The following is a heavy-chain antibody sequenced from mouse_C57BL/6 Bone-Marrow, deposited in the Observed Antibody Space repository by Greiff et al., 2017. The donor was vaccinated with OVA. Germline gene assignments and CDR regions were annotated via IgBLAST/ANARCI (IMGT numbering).Heavy chain of an antibody. J-gene: IGHJ3*01. CDR3: ASDYGSSFFAY. V-gene: IGHV5-4*03. CDR1: GFTFSSYA. Sequence: EVMLVESGGGLVKPGGSLKLSCAASGFTFSSYAMSWVRQTPEKRLEWVANISDGGSYTYYPDNVKGRFTLSRDNAKNNLYLQMSHLKSEDTAMYYCASDYGSSFFAYWGQWTLVTVSA. CDR2: ISDGGSYT. D-gene: IGHD1-1*01.